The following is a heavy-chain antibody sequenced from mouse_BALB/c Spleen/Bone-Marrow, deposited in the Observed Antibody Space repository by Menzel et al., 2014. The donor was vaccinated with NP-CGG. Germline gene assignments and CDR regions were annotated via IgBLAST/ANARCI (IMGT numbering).Heavy chain of an antibody. J-gene: IGHJ3*01. CDR3: TRSGAFAY. CDR2: IRLKSNNYAT. Sequence: KLEESGGGLVQPGGSMKLSCVASGFTFSNYWMNWVRQSPEKGLEWVAEIRLKSNNYATHYAESVKGRFTISRDDSKSSVYLQMNNLRAGDTGIYYCTRSGAFAYLGQATLVTVSA. CDR1: GFTFSNYW. V-gene: IGHV6-6*02. D-gene: IGHD1-3*01.